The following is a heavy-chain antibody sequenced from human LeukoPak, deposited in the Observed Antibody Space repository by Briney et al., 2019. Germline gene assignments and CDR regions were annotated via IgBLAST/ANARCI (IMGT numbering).Heavy chain of an antibody. CDR3: ARAPRITIEGYYYGMDV. CDR2: ISSNGGST. V-gene: IGHV3-64*01. D-gene: IGHD3-10*01. Sequence: GRSLRLSCAASGFTFSSYAMHWVRQAPGKGLEYVSAISSNGGSTYYANSVKGRFTISRDNSKNTLYLQMGSLRAEDMAVYYCARAPRITIEGYYYGMDVWGQGTTVTVSS. J-gene: IGHJ6*02. CDR1: GFTFSSYA.